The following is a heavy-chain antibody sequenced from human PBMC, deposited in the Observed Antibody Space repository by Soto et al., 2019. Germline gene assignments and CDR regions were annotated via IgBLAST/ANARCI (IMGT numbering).Heavy chain of an antibody. CDR1: GFTFSSSW. V-gene: IGHV3-74*01. CDR2: VSGDGSST. J-gene: IGHJ4*02. CDR3: AKDKGGRYCSRTSCLYSFDY. Sequence: GGSLRLSCAASGFTFSSSWMHWVRQASGKGLVWVSPVSGDGSSTNYADSVKGRFTISRDNSKNTLYLEMNSLRAEDTAVYYCAKDKGGRYCSRTSCLYSFDYWGQGTLVTVSS. D-gene: IGHD2-2*01.